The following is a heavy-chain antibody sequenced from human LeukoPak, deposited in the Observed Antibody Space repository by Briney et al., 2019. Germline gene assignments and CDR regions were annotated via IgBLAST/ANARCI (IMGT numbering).Heavy chain of an antibody. D-gene: IGHD3-10*01. J-gene: IGHJ4*02. V-gene: IGHV3-23*01. CDR3: AKSHSVAQRGYFDF. Sequence: GGSLRLSCAASGFTFGTYAMSWVRLAPGKGLEWVSTISDSGGETYYADSVKGRFTISRDNSKNTLYLQMNSLRAEDTASYYCAKSHSVAQRGYFDFWGQGTLVAVSS. CDR1: GFTFGTYA. CDR2: ISDSGGET.